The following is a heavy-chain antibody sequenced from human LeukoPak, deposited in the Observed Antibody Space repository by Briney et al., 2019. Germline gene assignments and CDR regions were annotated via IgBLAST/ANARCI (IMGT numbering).Heavy chain of an antibody. V-gene: IGHV1-8*01. J-gene: IGHJ3*02. D-gene: IGHD3-22*01. CDR1: GYTFTSYD. Sequence: ASVKVSCRASGYTFTSYDINWVRQATGQGLEWMGWMNPNSGNTGYAQKFQGRVTMTRNTSISTAYMELSSLRSEDTAVYYCARGAPHYDSSHGAFDIWGQGTMVTVSS. CDR3: ARGAPHYDSSHGAFDI. CDR2: MNPNSGNT.